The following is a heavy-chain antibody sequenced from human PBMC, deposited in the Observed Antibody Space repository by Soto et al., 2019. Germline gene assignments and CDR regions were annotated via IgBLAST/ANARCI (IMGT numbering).Heavy chain of an antibody. D-gene: IGHD3-3*01. CDR2: IIPMSATR. J-gene: IGHJ4*02. V-gene: IGHV1-69*01. Sequence: QVQLVQSGAEVKKPGSSVKVSVKAPGGPSVSYAINWLQQAPGQGLGGRAGIIPMSATRTYAQKFKDRVTITADESSTTVYMELSSLQSEDTAVYYCARPIRYYDVWRDYPPFDYWGQGTLVTVSS. CDR3: ARPIRYYDVWRDYPPFDY. CDR1: GGPSVSYA.